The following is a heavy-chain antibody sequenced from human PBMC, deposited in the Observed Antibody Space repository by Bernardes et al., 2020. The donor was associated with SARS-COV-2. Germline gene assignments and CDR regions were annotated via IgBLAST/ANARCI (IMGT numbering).Heavy chain of an antibody. J-gene: IGHJ5*02. CDR3: ARHDGPPLVVQFLERSYRFDP. V-gene: IGHV4-39*01. CDR1: GDSISSHNYY. D-gene: IGHD3-3*01. Sequence: SETLSLTCTVSGDSISSHNYYWGWIRQPPGKGLEWLGNIHYTGITSYNPSLNSRVTMSVDTSKNQISLRLSSVTAADTAVYYCARHDGPPLVVQFLERSYRFDPWGQGTLVTVSS. CDR2: IHYTGIT.